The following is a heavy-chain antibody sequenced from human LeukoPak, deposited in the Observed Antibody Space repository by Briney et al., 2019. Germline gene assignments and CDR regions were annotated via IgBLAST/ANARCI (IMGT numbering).Heavy chain of an antibody. Sequence: SETLSLTCAVYGGSFSGYYWSWIRQPPGKGLEWIGEINHSGSTNYNPPLKSRVTISVDTSKNQFSLKLSSVTAADTAVYYCARGSNPPNSSGYYYFDYWGQGTLVTVSS. CDR3: ARGSNPPNSSGYYYFDY. CDR1: GGSFSGYY. J-gene: IGHJ4*02. V-gene: IGHV4-34*01. CDR2: INHSGST. D-gene: IGHD3-22*01.